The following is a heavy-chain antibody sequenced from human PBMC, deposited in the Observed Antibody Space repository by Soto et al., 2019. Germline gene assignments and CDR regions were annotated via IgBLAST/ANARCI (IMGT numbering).Heavy chain of an antibody. CDR3: AKDIVTRIHPSGDY. V-gene: IGHV3-23*01. Sequence: GGSLRLSCAASGFTFSSYAMSWVRQAPGKGLEWVSAISGSGGSTYYADSVKGRFTISRDNSKNTLYLQMYSLRAEDTALYYCAKDIVTRIHPSGDYWGQGTLVTVSS. J-gene: IGHJ4*02. D-gene: IGHD5-18*01. CDR2: ISGSGGST. CDR1: GFTFSSYA.